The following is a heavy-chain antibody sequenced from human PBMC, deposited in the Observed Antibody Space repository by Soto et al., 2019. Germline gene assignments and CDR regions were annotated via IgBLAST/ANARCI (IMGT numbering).Heavy chain of an antibody. CDR3: ARTVGAAYYFDF. CDR1: GDSMTKYY. D-gene: IGHD1-26*01. J-gene: IGHJ4*01. Sequence: QVQLQESGPGLVKPSETLSLTCTVSGDSMTKYYWSWIRQPAGKGLEWIGRIYTSGSTNYNPSLKSRVTMSIDKSNNHFSLNLKAVTAADTAMYYCARTVGAAYYFDFWGHVALVTVSS. V-gene: IGHV4-4*07. CDR2: IYTSGST.